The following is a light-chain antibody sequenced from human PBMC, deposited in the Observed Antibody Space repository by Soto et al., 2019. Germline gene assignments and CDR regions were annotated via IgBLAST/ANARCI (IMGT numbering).Light chain of an antibody. CDR3: GSYTGTTTL. CDR1: TSDIEAYHF. CDR2: EFN. Sequence: QSALTQPASVSGSPGQSITISCTGITSDIEAYHFVSWYQQHPGRAPKLLISEFNNRPSGISHRFSGSRSGNTASLTISGLQGEDEDDYYCGSYTGTTTLFGGGTKLTVL. V-gene: IGLV2-14*01. J-gene: IGLJ2*01.